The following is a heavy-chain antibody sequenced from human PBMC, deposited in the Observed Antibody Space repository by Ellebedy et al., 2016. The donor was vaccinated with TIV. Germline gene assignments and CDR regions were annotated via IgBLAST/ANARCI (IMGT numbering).Heavy chain of an antibody. CDR2: ISTTDGT. CDR1: ESTFSSNG. CDR3: ATQLWNTEF. V-gene: IGHV3-23*01. J-gene: IGHJ4*02. D-gene: IGHD5-24*01. Sequence: PGGSLRLSCEASESTFSSNGMSWVRQAPGKGLEWVSSISTTDGTHYADSVKGRFTISRDNPKNTLYLQMNSLRVEETAVYYCATQLWNTEFWGQGTLVFVSS.